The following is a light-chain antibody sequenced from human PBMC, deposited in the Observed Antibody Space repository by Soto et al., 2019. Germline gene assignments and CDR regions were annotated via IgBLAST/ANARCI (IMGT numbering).Light chain of an antibody. CDR3: QQYYSTPPT. J-gene: IGKJ2*01. CDR1: QSVLYSSNNKNY. Sequence: DIVMTQSPDSLAVSLGESATINCKSSQSVLYSSNNKNYIAWYQQKPGQPPKLLIYWASTRESGVPDRFSGSGSGTDFTLTISSLQAEDVAVYYCQQYYSTPPTFGQGTKLEIK. V-gene: IGKV4-1*01. CDR2: WAS.